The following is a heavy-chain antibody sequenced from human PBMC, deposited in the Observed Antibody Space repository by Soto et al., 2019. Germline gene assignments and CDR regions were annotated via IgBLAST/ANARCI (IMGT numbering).Heavy chain of an antibody. V-gene: IGHV4-59*01. CDR2: IYYSGST. Sequence: SETLSLTCTVSGGSISSYYWSWIRQPPGKGLEWIGYIYYSGSTNYNPSLKSRVTISVDTSKNQFSLKLSSVTAADTAVYYCARGGAAAGTYSDFDYWGQGNLVTVSS. D-gene: IGHD6-13*01. CDR3: ARGGAAAGTYSDFDY. CDR1: GGSISSYY. J-gene: IGHJ4*02.